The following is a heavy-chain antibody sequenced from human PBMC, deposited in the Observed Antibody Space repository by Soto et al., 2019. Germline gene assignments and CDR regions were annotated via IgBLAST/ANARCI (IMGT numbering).Heavy chain of an antibody. CDR1: GGYISSGGYY. Sequence: QVQLQESGPGLVKPSQTLSLTCTVSGGYISSGGYYWSWIRQHPGKGLEWIGYIYYTGSTSYNPCLKSRVTISVDTPKNQHSLKLSSVTHADTAVYYCARSVLPWGQGTLVTVSS. CDR3: ARSVLP. V-gene: IGHV4-31*03. CDR2: IYYTGST. J-gene: IGHJ5*02.